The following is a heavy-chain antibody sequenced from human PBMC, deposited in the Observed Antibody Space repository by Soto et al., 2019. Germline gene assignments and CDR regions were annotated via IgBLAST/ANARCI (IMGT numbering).Heavy chain of an antibody. V-gene: IGHV4-4*02. D-gene: IGHD3-16*01. Sequence: QVQLQESGPGLVKPSGTLSLTCAVSGGSISSSNWWSWVRQPPGKGLEWIGEIYHSGSTNYNPTHKSRVTSSVDMSKNQCSLKVISVTAEETAEYYCARKRETGALGGWFDPWGQGTLVTVSS. CDR2: IYHSGST. CDR1: GGSISSSNW. CDR3: ARKRETGALGGWFDP. J-gene: IGHJ5*02.